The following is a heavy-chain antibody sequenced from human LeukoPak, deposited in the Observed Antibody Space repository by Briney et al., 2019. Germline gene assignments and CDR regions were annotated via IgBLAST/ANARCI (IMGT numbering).Heavy chain of an antibody. Sequence: PSETLSLTCAVYGGSFSGYYWSWLRQPPGKGLEWIGEINHSGSTNYNPSLKSRVTISVDTSKNQFSLKLSSVTAADTAVYYCASKSPSSGENYFDYWGQGTLVTVSS. D-gene: IGHD6-19*01. CDR1: GGSFSGYY. CDR2: INHSGST. V-gene: IGHV4-34*01. CDR3: ASKSPSSGENYFDY. J-gene: IGHJ4*02.